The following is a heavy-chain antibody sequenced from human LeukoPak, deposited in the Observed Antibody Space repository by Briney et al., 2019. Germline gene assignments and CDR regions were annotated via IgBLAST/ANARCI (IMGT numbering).Heavy chain of an antibody. CDR2: ISSDSGTI. CDR1: GLTFSTYS. Sequence: PGGSLRLSCGASGLTFSTYSMNWVRQAPGRGLGWVSYISSDSGTIYQADSVKRRFTIYRDNAKNSLYLQMNSLRAEDTAVYYCARAAQPGFDPWGQGTLVIVSS. V-gene: IGHV3-48*01. CDR3: ARAAQPGFDP. J-gene: IGHJ5*02. D-gene: IGHD1-14*01.